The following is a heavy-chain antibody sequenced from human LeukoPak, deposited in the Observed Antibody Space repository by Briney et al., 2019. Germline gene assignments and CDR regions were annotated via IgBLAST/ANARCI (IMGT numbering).Heavy chain of an antibody. V-gene: IGHV3-30*03. D-gene: IGHD1-26*01. CDR1: GFTFSSYG. CDR2: ISYDGSNE. CDR3: ARDRYSGSYYGGGDY. J-gene: IGHJ4*02. Sequence: GRSLRLSCGASGFTFSSYGMHWVRQAPGKGLEWVALISYDGSNEYYADSVRGRFTISRDNSKFTLYTQMNSLRAEDTAVYYCARDRYSGSYYGGGDYWGQGTLVTVSS.